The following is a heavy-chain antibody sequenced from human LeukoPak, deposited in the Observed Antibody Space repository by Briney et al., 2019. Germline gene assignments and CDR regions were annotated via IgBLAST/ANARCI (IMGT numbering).Heavy chain of an antibody. D-gene: IGHD3-10*01. CDR3: AKDRADI. CDR1: GSTFSSYG. J-gene: IGHJ3*02. Sequence: GGSLRLSCAASGSTFSSYGMNWVRQAPGKGLEWVAVISYDGSNKYYADSVKGRFTISRDNSKNTLYLQMNSLRAEDTAVYYCAKDRADIWGQGTMVTVSS. V-gene: IGHV3-30*18. CDR2: ISYDGSNK.